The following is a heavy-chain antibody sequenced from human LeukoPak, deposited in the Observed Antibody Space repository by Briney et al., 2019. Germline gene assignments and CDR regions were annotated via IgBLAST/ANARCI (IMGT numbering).Heavy chain of an antibody. CDR1: GGSFSGYY. J-gene: IGHJ2*01. Sequence: SETLSLTCAVYGGSFSGYYWSWIRQPPGKGLEWIGEINHSGSTNYNPSLKSRVTISVDTSKNQFSLKLSSVTAADTAVYYCARGRFDYGDYDNYWYFDLWGRGTLVTVSS. CDR2: INHSGST. CDR3: ARGRFDYGDYDNYWYFDL. V-gene: IGHV4-34*09. D-gene: IGHD4-17*01.